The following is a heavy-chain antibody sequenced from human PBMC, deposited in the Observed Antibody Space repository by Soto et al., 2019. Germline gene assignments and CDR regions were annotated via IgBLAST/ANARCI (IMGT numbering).Heavy chain of an antibody. Sequence: EVQLLESGGGLVQPGESLRLFCAASGFTFSTYAMSWVRQAPGKGLEWVSVISGRGGDTYYADSVKGRFTIARDNSKNTLSLQMNSLRAEYTAVYYCAKARGSSTPAPGSYWGQGTQVTVSS. J-gene: IGHJ1*01. V-gene: IGHV3-23*01. D-gene: IGHD2-2*01. CDR2: ISGRGGDT. CDR1: GFTFSTYA. CDR3: AKARGSSTPAPGSY.